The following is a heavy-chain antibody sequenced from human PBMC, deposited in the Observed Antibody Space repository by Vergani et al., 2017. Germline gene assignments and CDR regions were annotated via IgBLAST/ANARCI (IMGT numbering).Heavy chain of an antibody. D-gene: IGHD3-9*01. V-gene: IGHV1-46*03. J-gene: IGHJ4*02. CDR2: INPSGGHT. Sequence: QVQVVQSGAEVKKSGASVKVSCKTSGYTFSNHYMHWVRQAPGQGLEWMGIINPSGGHTNYAQKFQGRVTMTRDTSTSTVYMELSILRSEDTAIYYCARGDYGILTGYRYWGQGTLVTVSA. CDR3: ARGDYGILTGYRY. CDR1: GYTFSNHY.